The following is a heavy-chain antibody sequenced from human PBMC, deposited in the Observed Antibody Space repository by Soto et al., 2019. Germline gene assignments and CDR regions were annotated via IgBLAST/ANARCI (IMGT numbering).Heavy chain of an antibody. J-gene: IGHJ4*02. CDR2: IKSKTDGGTT. Sequence: VGSLRLSCAASGFTFSNAWMNWVRQAPGKGLEWVGRIKSKTDGGTTDYAAPVKGRFTISGDDSKNTLYLQMNSLKTEDTAVYYCTTVQSYDSSGYYSDYWGQGTLVTVSS. V-gene: IGHV3-15*07. CDR1: GFTFSNAW. D-gene: IGHD3-22*01. CDR3: TTVQSYDSSGYYSDY.